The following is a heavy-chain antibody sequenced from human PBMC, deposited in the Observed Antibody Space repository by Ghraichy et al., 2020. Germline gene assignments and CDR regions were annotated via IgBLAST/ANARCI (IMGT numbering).Heavy chain of an antibody. CDR1: GFTFSSYA. CDR3: AKDTVVATIVFDY. CDR2: ISSSGGST. Sequence: LSLTCAASGFTFSSYAMSWVRQAPGKGLEWVSAISSSGGSTYYADSVKGRFTISRDNSKNTLYLQMNSLRAEDTAVYYCAKDTVVATIVFDYWGQGTLVTVSS. J-gene: IGHJ4*02. D-gene: IGHD5-12*01. V-gene: IGHV3-23*01.